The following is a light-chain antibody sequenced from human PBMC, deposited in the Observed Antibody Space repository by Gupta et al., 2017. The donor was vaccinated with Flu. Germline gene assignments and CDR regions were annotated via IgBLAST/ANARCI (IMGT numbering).Light chain of an antibody. J-gene: IGKJ2*01. V-gene: IGKV1-16*02. CDR2: GAS. CDR1: QDISKF. Sequence: DIKMTQSPSSLSASVGDRVTITCRASQDISKFLAWFQQKPGRAPRSLIYGASSLQSGVPSKFSGSGSGTEFTLTISSLQPEDFATYYCQQYDSSPRTFGQGTKVEVK. CDR3: QQYDSSPRT.